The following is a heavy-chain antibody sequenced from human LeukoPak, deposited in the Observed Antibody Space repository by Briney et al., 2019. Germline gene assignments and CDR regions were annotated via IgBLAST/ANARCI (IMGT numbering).Heavy chain of an antibody. V-gene: IGHV4-31*03. CDR3: ARESPSYYFDY. CDR2: IYYSGST. CDR1: GGSISSGGYY. Sequence: SETLSLTCTVSGGSISSGGYYWSWIRQHAGKGLEWIGYIYYSGSTYYNPSLKSRVTISVDTSKNQFSLKLSSVTAADTPVYYCARESPSYYFDYWGQGTLVTVSS. J-gene: IGHJ4*02.